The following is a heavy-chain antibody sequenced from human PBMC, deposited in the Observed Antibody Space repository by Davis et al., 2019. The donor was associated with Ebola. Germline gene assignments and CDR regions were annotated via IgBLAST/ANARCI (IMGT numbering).Heavy chain of an antibody. CDR1: GGTFTSYG. Sequence: ASVKVSCKASGGTFTSYGISWVRQAPGQGLEWMGWISAYNGNTNYAQKLQGRVTMTTDTSTSTAYMELRSLRSDDTAVYYCARPLGYCSGGSCYSGGWFDPWGQGTLVTVSS. CDR3: ARPLGYCSGGSCYSGGWFDP. J-gene: IGHJ5*02. V-gene: IGHV1-18*01. D-gene: IGHD2-15*01. CDR2: ISAYNGNT.